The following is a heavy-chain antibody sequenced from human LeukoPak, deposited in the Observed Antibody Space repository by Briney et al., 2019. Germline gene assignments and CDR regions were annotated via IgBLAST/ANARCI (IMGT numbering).Heavy chain of an antibody. Sequence: SETLSLTCAVSGGSISSSNWWSWVRQPPGKGLEWIGEIYHSGSTNYNPSLKSRVIISVDKSKNQFSLKLGSVTAADTAVYYCAREPYSGSYYNYFDYWGQGTLVTVSS. V-gene: IGHV4-4*02. CDR1: GGSISSSNW. D-gene: IGHD1-26*01. J-gene: IGHJ4*02. CDR3: AREPYSGSYYNYFDY. CDR2: IYHSGST.